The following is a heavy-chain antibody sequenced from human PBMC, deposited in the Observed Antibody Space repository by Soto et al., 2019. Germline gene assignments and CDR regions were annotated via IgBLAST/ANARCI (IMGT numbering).Heavy chain of an antibody. CDR2: IRSKAYGGTT. CDR3: TTGTTVVTEIDY. D-gene: IGHD4-17*01. V-gene: IGHV3-49*03. J-gene: IGHJ4*02. Sequence: PGGSLRLSCTASGFTFGDYAMSWFLQAPGKGLEWVGFIRSKAYGGTTEYAASVKGRFTISRDDSKSIAYLQMNSLKTEDTAVYYCTTGTTVVTEIDYWGQGTLVTVAS. CDR1: GFTFGDYA.